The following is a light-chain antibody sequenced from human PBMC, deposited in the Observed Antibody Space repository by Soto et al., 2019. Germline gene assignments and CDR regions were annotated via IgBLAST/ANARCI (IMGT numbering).Light chain of an antibody. CDR3: SSYAGSNNWV. J-gene: IGLJ3*02. CDR1: SSDVCGYNY. V-gene: IGLV2-8*01. Sequence: QSALTQPPSASGSPGQSVTISCTGTSSDVCGYNYVSWYQQHPGKAPKLMIYEVSKRPSGVPDRFSGSKSGNPASLTVSGLQAEDEADYYCSSYAGSNNWVFGGGTKLTVL. CDR2: EVS.